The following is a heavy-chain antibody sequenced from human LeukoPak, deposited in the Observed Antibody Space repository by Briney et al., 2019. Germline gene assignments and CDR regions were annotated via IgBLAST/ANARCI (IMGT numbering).Heavy chain of an antibody. CDR3: ARGRPYGYFDY. Sequence: GGSLRLSRAASGFTVSSNYMSWVRQAPGKGLEWVSVIYGGGSTYYADSVKGRFTISRDNSKNTLYLQMNSLRAEDTAVYYCARGRPYGYFDYWGQGTLVTVSS. J-gene: IGHJ4*02. CDR1: GFTVSSNY. CDR2: IYGGGST. V-gene: IGHV3-66*01. D-gene: IGHD4-17*01.